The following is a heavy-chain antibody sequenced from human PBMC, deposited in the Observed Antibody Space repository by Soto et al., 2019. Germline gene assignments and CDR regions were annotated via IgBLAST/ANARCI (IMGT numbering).Heavy chain of an antibody. J-gene: IGHJ5*01. CDR1: GYVIKSGYY. CDR3: ARDGDRVWCGEFAGFDS. CDR2: IHQSGST. Sequence: SLTCTVSGYVIKSGYYWAWIRQAPGKGLEWIASIHQSGSTYYNPSLKSRVTISVDTSSNQFSLSVRSVTAADTAIYYCARDGDRVWCGEFAGFDSWGQGARVTVSS. D-gene: IGHD3-10*01. V-gene: IGHV4-38-2*02.